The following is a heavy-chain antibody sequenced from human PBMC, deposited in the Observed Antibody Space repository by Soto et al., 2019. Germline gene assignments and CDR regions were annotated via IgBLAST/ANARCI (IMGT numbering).Heavy chain of an antibody. J-gene: IGHJ3*02. D-gene: IGHD3-22*01. V-gene: IGHV3-30*18. Sequence: GGSLRLSCAASGFTFSSYGMHWVRQAPGKGLEWVAVISYDGSNKYYADSVKGRFTISRDNSKNTLYLQMNSLRAEDTAVYYCAKDWARGITMIRDIWGQGTMVTVSS. CDR2: ISYDGSNK. CDR3: AKDWARGITMIRDI. CDR1: GFTFSSYG.